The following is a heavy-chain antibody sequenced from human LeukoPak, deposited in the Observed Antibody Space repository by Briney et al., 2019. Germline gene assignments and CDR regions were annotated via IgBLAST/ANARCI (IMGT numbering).Heavy chain of an antibody. CDR1: GFNLSDYY. CDR3: AKEGGNSASLD. D-gene: IGHD4-23*01. CDR2: ISNSGSII. J-gene: IGHJ4*02. V-gene: IGHV3-11*01. Sequence: GGSLRLSCAASGFNLSDYYMSWIRQAPGKGLEWISYISNSGSIIYYADSIKGRFTISRDNAKSSLSLQMNSLRAEDTAVYYCAKEGGNSASLDWGQGTLVTVSS.